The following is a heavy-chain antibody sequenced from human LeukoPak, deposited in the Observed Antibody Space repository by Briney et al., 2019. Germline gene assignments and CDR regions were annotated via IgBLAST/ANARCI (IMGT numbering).Heavy chain of an antibody. CDR2: INPNSGGT. CDR3: ARGDFWSGYPHYMDV. CDR1: GYTFTGYY. D-gene: IGHD3-3*01. Sequence: GASVKVSCKASGYTFTGYYMHWVRQAPGQGLEWMGWINPNSGGTNYAQKFQGRVTMTRDTSISTAYMELSRLRSDDTAVYYCARGDFWSGYPHYMDVWGKGTTVTVSS. J-gene: IGHJ6*03. V-gene: IGHV1-2*02.